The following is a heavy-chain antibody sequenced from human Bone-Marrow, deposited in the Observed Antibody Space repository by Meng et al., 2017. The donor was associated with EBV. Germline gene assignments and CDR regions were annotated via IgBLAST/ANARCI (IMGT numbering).Heavy chain of an antibody. V-gene: IGHV3-21*01. CDR1: GFIFSSYS. Sequence: VQWVEFGGVLVKPGGYLRLSCAASGFIFSSYSMNWVRQAPGKGLEWVSSISCSSSYIYYADSVKGRFTISRDNAKNSLYLQMNSLRAEDTAVYYCASQYCSGGSCYDAFDIWGQGTMVTVSS. CDR3: ASQYCSGGSCYDAFDI. CDR2: ISCSSSYI. D-gene: IGHD2-15*01. J-gene: IGHJ3*02.